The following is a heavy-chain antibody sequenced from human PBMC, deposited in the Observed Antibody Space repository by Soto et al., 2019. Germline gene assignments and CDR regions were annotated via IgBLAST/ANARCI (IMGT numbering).Heavy chain of an antibody. D-gene: IGHD5-18*01. CDR1: GFTVSSNY. CDR2: IYSGGRT. V-gene: IGHV3-53*01. CDR3: ARGIPRGYSYGSYYFDY. J-gene: IGHJ4*02. Sequence: GGSLRLSCAASGFTVSSNYMTWVRQAPGKGLEWVSVIYSGGRTYYADSVKGRFTISRDNSKNTLYLQMNSLRAEDTAVYYCARGIPRGYSYGSYYFDYWGQGT.